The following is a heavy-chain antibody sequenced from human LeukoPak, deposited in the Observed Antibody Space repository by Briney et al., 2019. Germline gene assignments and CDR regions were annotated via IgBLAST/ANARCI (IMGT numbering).Heavy chain of an antibody. CDR3: ARDRTYSSGWYDY. V-gene: IGHV3-64*01. CDR2: ISSNGGST. D-gene: IGHD6-19*01. J-gene: IGHJ4*02. CDR1: GFTFSSYA. Sequence: GGSLRLSCAASGFTFSSYAMHWVRQAPGKGLEYVSAISSNGGSTYYANSVKGRSTISRDNSKNTLYLQMGSLRAEDMAVYYCARDRTYSSGWYDYWGQGTLVTVSS.